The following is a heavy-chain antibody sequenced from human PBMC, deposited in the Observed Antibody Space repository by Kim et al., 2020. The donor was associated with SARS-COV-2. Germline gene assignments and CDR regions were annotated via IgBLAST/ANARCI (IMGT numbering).Heavy chain of an antibody. V-gene: IGHV3-15*04. CDR3: STHYDGGC. J-gene: IGHJ4*02. D-gene: IGHD3-3*01. CDR2: IGSRTDGGPM. CDR1: GFSFTKAW. Sequence: GGSLRLSCIASGFSFTKAWMSWVRQAPGKGLEWVARIGSRTDGGPMDYAAPVKGRFTISRDDSKNTLYLQMNSLKSEDTALYYCSTHYDGGCWGQGTLVTVSS.